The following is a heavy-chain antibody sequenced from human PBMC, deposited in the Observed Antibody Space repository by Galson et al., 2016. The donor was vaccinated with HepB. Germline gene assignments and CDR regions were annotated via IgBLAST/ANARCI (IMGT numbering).Heavy chain of an antibody. CDR3: ARDEDDPSYTIDF. CDR2: ICFDGSKK. D-gene: IGHD3-10*01. Sequence: SLRLSCAASGFIFSSYGMHWVRQSPGKGLESVAFICFDGSKKYYADSVQGRVSISRDNSKNTLNLQMHSLRAEDTAVYYCARDEDDPSYTIDFWGQGTLVSVSS. J-gene: IGHJ4*02. CDR1: GFIFSSYG. V-gene: IGHV3-30*02.